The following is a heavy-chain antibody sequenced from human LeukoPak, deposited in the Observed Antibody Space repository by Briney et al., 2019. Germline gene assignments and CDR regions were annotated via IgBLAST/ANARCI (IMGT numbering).Heavy chain of an antibody. CDR1: GFTFSSYA. J-gene: IGHJ4*02. V-gene: IGHV3-23*01. CDR3: AKATDSGYDYGALFDY. D-gene: IGHD5-12*01. CDR2: ISSSGGST. Sequence: GGSLRLSCAASGFTFSSYATSWVRQAPGKGLEWVSAISSSGGSTYYADSVKGRFTISRDNFKNTLYLQMNSLRAEDTALYYCAKATDSGYDYGALFDYWGQGTLVTVSS.